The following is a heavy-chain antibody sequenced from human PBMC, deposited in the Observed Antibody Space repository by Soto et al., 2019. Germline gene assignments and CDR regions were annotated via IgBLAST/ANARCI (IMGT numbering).Heavy chain of an antibody. J-gene: IGHJ6*02. V-gene: IGHV4-38-2*01. CDR3: ARSYGSGSYFDYYYGMDV. CDR1: GYSISSGYY. CDR2: IYHSGST. Sequence: PSETLSLTXAVSGYSISSGYYWGWTRQPPGKGLEWIGSIYHSGSTYYNPSLKSRVTISVDTSKNQFSLKLSSVTAADTAVYYCARSYGSGSYFDYYYGMDVWGQGTTVTVSS. D-gene: IGHD3-10*01.